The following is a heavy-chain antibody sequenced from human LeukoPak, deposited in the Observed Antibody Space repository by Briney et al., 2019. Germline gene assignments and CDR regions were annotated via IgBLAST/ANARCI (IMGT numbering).Heavy chain of an antibody. D-gene: IGHD4-17*01. CDR1: GFTFSYYV. CDR3: ARDYADYVGYFFFDY. J-gene: IGHJ4*02. Sequence: GGSLRLSCAASGFTFSYYVMSWVRQAPGKGLEWVSGIGGTSAGGGRSYADSAKGRFTISRDNSQNTLYLQMNSLRAEDTAVYYCARDYADYVGYFFFDYWGQGTLVTVSS. CDR2: IGGTSAGGGR. V-gene: IGHV3-23*01.